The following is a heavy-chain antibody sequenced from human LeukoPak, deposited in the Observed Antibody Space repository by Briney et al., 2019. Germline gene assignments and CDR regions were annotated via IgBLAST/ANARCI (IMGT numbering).Heavy chain of an antibody. CDR2: IYPGDSDT. D-gene: IGHD5-18*01. J-gene: IGHJ4*02. CDR3: ARLRGGSGYSYGYYFDY. CDR1: GYGFTSYW. Sequence: GASLQISCKGSGYGFTSYWIGWVRQMPGKGLEWMGIIYPGDSDTRYSPSFQGQVTISADKSISTAYLQWSSLKASDTAMYYCARLRGGSGYSYGYYFDYWGQGTLVTVSS. V-gene: IGHV5-51*01.